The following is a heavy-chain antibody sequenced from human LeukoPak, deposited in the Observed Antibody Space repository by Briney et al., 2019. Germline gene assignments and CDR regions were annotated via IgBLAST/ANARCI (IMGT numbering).Heavy chain of an antibody. CDR1: GFTFSSYV. D-gene: IGHD4-17*01. J-gene: IGHJ3*01. CDR2: LSGSGGST. Sequence: GGSLRLSCVASGFTFSSYVMSWVRQAPGKGLEGVSSLSGSGGSTDYAASVKGRLTISRDNSKNTLYLQMNSLRAEDTAVYYCAKQEYGDYRGAFDFWGQGTRVTVSS. CDR3: AKQEYGDYRGAFDF. V-gene: IGHV3-23*01.